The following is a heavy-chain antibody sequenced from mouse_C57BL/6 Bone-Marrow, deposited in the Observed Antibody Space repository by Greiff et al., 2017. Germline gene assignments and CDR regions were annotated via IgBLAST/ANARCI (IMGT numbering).Heavy chain of an antibody. CDR1: GFTFSSYG. V-gene: IGHV5-6*01. CDR2: ISSGGSYT. Sequence: EVNVVESGGDLVKPGGSLKLSCAASGFTFSSYGMSWVRQTPDKRLEWVATISSGGSYTYYPDSVKGRFTISRDNAKNTLYLQMSSLKSEDTAMYYCASQIRDFWGTGTTVTVSS. CDR3: ASQIRDF. J-gene: IGHJ1*03.